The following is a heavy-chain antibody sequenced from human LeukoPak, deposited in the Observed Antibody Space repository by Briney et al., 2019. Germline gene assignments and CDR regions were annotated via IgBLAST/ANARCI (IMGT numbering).Heavy chain of an antibody. D-gene: IGHD6-13*01. Sequence: ASVKVSRKASGYTYTSYGISWVRQAPGQGLEWMGWISAYNGNTNYAQKLQGRVTMTTDTSTSTAYMELRSLRSDDTAVYYCARDLYIWAAAGTFDPWGQGTLVTVSS. V-gene: IGHV1-18*01. CDR3: ARDLYIWAAAGTFDP. CDR1: GYTYTSYG. CDR2: ISAYNGNT. J-gene: IGHJ5*02.